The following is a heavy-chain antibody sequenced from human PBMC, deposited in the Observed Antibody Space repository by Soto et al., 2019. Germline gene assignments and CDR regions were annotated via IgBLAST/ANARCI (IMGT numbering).Heavy chain of an antibody. CDR1: GVTFISSS. D-gene: IGHD2-15*01. Sequence: ASVKVACKASGVTFISSSVQWVRQARGQRLEWIGWIVVGSGNTNYAQKFQERVTITRDMSTSTAYMELSSLRSEDTAVYFCAADSGGFYGMDVWGQGTTVTVSS. J-gene: IGHJ6*02. CDR3: AADSGGFYGMDV. V-gene: IGHV1-58*01. CDR2: IVVGSGNT.